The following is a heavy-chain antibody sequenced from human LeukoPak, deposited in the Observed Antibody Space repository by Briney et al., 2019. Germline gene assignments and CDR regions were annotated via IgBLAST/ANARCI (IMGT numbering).Heavy chain of an antibody. J-gene: IGHJ4*02. CDR1: GYTFTSYY. CDR3: ARDPKADRHVDY. V-gene: IGHV1-46*01. Sequence: GASVKVSCKASGYTFTSYYMHWVRQAPGQGLEWMGIINPSGGSTSYVQKFQGRVTMTRDTSTSTVYMELSSLRSEDTAVYYCARDPKADRHVDYWGQGTLVTVSS. CDR2: INPSGGST.